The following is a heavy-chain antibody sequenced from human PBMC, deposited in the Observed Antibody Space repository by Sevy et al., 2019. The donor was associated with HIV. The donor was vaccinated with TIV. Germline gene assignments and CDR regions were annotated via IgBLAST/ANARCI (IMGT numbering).Heavy chain of an antibody. D-gene: IGHD3-9*01. CDR3: AKDFTGYNGLDV. Sequence: GGSLRLSCRVSGISFTTSGMHWVRQAPGKGREWVAVISYHGRDKFYAESVKGRSNISRDNSKNMVYLQIDSLRPEDTAVYYCAKDFTGYNGLDVWGQGTMVTVSS. CDR2: ISYHGRDK. CDR1: GISFTTSG. V-gene: IGHV3-30*18. J-gene: IGHJ6*02.